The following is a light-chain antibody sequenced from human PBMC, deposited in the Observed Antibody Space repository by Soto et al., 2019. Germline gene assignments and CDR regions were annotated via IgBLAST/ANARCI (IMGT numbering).Light chain of an antibody. V-gene: IGKV1-27*01. CDR1: QGISNY. Sequence: DIQMTQSPSSLSASVGDRVTITCRASQGISNYLAWYQQKPGKVPKLLIYAASTLQSGVPSRFSGSVSGTDFTLTISSLQPEDVATYYCQKYNSAPLFGQGTRLEIK. CDR2: AAS. CDR3: QKYNSAPL. J-gene: IGKJ5*01.